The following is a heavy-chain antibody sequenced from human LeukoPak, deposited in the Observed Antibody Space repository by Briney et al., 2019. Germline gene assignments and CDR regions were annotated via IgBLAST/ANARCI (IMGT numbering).Heavy chain of an antibody. CDR3: ARCTTASSGWCNWLDP. Sequence: GGSLRLSCAASGFTFSSYAMSWVRQAPGKGLAWVASVKSDGAGTHYADSVKGRFTISRDNSKNILYLQMNSLRAEDTAIYYCARCTTASSGWCNWLDPWGQGTLVTVSS. D-gene: IGHD3-22*01. J-gene: IGHJ5*02. CDR2: VKSDGAGT. V-gene: IGHV3-23*01. CDR1: GFTFSSYA.